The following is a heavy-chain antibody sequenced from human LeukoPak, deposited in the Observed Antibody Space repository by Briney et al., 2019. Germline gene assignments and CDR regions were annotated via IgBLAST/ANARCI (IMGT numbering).Heavy chain of an antibody. CDR1: EFTVSSKY. CDR2: IYSGGNT. CDR3: ARDRCNGGNCYLSVLDY. D-gene: IGHD2-15*01. J-gene: IGHJ4*02. Sequence: GGSLRLSCAASEFTVSSKYMSWVRQAPGKGLEWVSVIYSGGNTYYADSVKGRFTISRDKSKNTLYLQMNSLRTEDTAVYYCARDRCNGGNCYLSVLDYWGQGTLVTVSS. V-gene: IGHV3-66*02.